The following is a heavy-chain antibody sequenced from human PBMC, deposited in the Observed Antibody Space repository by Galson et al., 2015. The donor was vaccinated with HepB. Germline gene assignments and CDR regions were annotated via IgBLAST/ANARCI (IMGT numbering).Heavy chain of an antibody. CDR1: GGSISSYY. J-gene: IGHJ6*02. CDR3: ARGAGVVVPAAIPADYYYYGMDV. V-gene: IGHV4-59*01. CDR2: IYYSGST. Sequence: ETLSLTCTVSGGSISSYYWSWIRQPPGKGLEWIGYIYYSGSTNYNPSLKSRVTISVDTSKNQFSLKLSSVTAADTAGYYCARGAGVVVPAAIPADYYYYGMDVWGQGTTVTVSS. D-gene: IGHD2-2*01.